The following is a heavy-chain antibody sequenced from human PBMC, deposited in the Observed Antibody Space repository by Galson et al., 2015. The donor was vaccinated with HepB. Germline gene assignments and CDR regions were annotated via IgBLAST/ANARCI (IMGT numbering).Heavy chain of an antibody. D-gene: IGHD6-13*01. V-gene: IGHV1-18*04. Sequence: SVKVSCKASGYTFTSYGISWVRQAHGQGLEWMGWISVYNGNTNYAQKLQGRVIMTTDTSTSTAYMELRSVRSDDTAVYYCARYSSSWDDAFDIWGQGTMVTVSS. CDR2: ISVYNGNT. CDR1: GYTFTSYG. CDR3: ARYSSSWDDAFDI. J-gene: IGHJ3*02.